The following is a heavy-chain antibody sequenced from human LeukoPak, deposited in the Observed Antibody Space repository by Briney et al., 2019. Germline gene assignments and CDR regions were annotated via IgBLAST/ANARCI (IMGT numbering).Heavy chain of an antibody. CDR1: GGTFSSHA. J-gene: IGHJ6*03. CDR3: ASSDFDWSMLGHYYYYMDV. V-gene: IGHV1-69*05. D-gene: IGHD3-9*01. Sequence: SVKVSCKASGGTFSSHAIRWVRQAPGQGLEWMGRIIPIFGTANYAQKFQGRVTITTDESTSTAYMELSSLRSEDTAVYYCASSDFDWSMLGHYYYYMDVWGKGTTVTVSS. CDR2: IIPIFGTA.